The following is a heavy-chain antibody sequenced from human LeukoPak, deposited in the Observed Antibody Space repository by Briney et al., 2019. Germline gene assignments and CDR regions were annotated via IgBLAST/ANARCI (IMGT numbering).Heavy chain of an antibody. D-gene: IGHD3-22*01. CDR1: GFTVSSNY. J-gene: IGHJ4*02. CDR3: ARDRALYDRSGYYYTEDDY. CDR2: IKQDGSEK. Sequence: PGGSLRLSCAASGFTVSSNYMSWVRQAPGKGLEWVANIKQDGSEKYYVDSVKGRFTISRDNAKNSVYLQMNSLRVEDTAVYYCARDRALYDRSGYYYTEDDYWGQGTLVTVSS. V-gene: IGHV3-7*01.